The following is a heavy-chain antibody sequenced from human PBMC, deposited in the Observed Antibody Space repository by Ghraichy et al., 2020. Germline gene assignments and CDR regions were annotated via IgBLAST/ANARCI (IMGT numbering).Heavy chain of an antibody. CDR2: IWYDGSNK. CDR3: ARAPPANWNFDPRRYYYYYGMDV. V-gene: IGHV3-33*01. D-gene: IGHD1-7*01. J-gene: IGHJ6*02. Sequence: GGSLRLSCAASGFTFSSYGMHWVRQAPGKGLEWVAVIWYDGSNKYYADSVKGRFTISRDNSKNTLYLQMNSLRAEDTAVYYCARAPPANWNFDPRRYYYYYGMDVWGQGTTVTVSS. CDR1: GFTFSSYG.